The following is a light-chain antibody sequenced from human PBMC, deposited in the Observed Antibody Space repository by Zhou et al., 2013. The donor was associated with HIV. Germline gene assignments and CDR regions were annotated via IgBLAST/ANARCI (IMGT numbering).Light chain of an antibody. CDR2: KAS. CDR3: QQYNSYPWT. J-gene: IGKJ1*01. V-gene: IGKV1-5*03. Sequence: DIQMTQSPSTLSASVGDRVSISCRASQNILNWLAWYQQKPGEAPKLLIYKASSLESGVPSRFSGSGSGTEFTLTISSLQPDDFASYYCQQYNSYPWTFGQGTEGGN. CDR1: QNILNW.